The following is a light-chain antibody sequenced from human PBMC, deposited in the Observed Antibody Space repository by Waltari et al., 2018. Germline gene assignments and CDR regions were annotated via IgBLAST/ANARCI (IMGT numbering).Light chain of an antibody. Sequence: EIVLTQSPATLSLSPGERATLSCRASQSVSSSLAWYQQKPGQAPRLLIYGTSTRGTGIPDRFSGSGSGTDFTLTISGLEPEDFAVYYCQQYSNWPLAFGPGTKLDIK. CDR2: GTS. CDR3: QQYSNWPLA. J-gene: IGKJ3*01. V-gene: IGKV3-15*01. CDR1: QSVSSS.